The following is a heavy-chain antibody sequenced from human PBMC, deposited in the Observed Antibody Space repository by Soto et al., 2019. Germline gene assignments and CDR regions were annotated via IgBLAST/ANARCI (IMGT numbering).Heavy chain of an antibody. CDR3: ARVIRGAYYNSPLDT. CDR2: INPYSGGA. D-gene: IGHD3-10*01. Sequence: ASVKVSCKASGYAFTGYFMHWVRQSPGQGLEWMGWINPYSGGADYAQSFQGRVTMTRDTSISTVYMELSRLRFDDTAVYYCARVIRGAYYNSPLDTWGQGTVVTVSS. J-gene: IGHJ5*02. V-gene: IGHV1-2*02. CDR1: GYAFTGYF.